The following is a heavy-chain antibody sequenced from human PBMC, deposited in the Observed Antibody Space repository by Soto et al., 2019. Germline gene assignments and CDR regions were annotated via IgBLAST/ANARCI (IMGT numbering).Heavy chain of an antibody. CDR1: GFTFSSYG. J-gene: IGHJ4*02. CDR2: ISYDGSNK. D-gene: IGHD6-13*01. V-gene: IGHV3-30*18. Sequence: TGGSLRLSCAASGFTFSSYGMHWVRQAPGKGLEWVAVISYDGSNKYYADSVKGRFTISRDNSKNTLYLQMNSLRAEDTAVYYCAKDLAAGTPNNNFDYWGQGTLVTVSS. CDR3: AKDLAAGTPNNNFDY.